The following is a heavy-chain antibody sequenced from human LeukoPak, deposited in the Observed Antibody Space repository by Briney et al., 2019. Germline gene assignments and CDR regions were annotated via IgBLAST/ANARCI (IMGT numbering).Heavy chain of an antibody. V-gene: IGHV4-59*01. D-gene: IGHD2-21*01. CDR3: ARARCGGECYYVMDV. CDR2: IYYSGST. J-gene: IGHJ6*02. Sequence: SETLSLTCTVSGGSISSYYWSWIRQPPGKGLEWIGYIYYSGSTNYNPSLKSRVTISVDTSKNQFSLKLSSVTAADTAVYYCARARCGGECYYVMDVWGQGTTVTVSS. CDR1: GGSISSYY.